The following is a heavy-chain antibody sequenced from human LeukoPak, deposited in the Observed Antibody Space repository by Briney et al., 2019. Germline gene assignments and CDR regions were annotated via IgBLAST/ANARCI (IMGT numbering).Heavy chain of an antibody. CDR1: GFTFNDHY. J-gene: IGHJ6*03. D-gene: IGHD4-17*01. Sequence: GVSLRLSCAASGFTFNDHYMTWIRQAPGKGLEWVSYISPRSTTIYYADSVKGRFTISRDNAKNSLYLQMNSLGAEDTAVYYCAREAYGGYVDDFYYYYYMDVWGKGTTVSVSS. CDR3: AREAYGGYVDDFYYYYYMDV. V-gene: IGHV3-11*04. CDR2: ISPRSTTI.